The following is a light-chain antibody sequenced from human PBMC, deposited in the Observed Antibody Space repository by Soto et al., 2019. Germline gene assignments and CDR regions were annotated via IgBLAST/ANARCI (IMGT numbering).Light chain of an antibody. CDR1: QSIINH. CDR3: QQYHIWPPWT. J-gene: IGKJ1*01. CDR2: AAS. V-gene: IGKV1-39*01. Sequence: DIQITQSPSSLSASVEDRVIITCRASQSIINHLNWYQQKPGKAPKLLIFAASSLQSGVPSMFSGSRSGPDFTLTISSLQPEDFAVYYCQQYHIWPPWTSGQGTKVDI.